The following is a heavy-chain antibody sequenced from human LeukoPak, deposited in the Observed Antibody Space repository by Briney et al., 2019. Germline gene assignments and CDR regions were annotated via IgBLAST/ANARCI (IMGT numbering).Heavy chain of an antibody. D-gene: IGHD1-26*01. J-gene: IGHJ4*02. CDR2: ISDSGSFI. CDR3: AKEVGAYLFDY. Sequence: GGSLRLSCATSGFTFSNYEMTWVRQAPGKGLEWISYISDSGSFIDYADSVKGRFTISRDNSKNTLYLQMNSLRAEDTAVYYCAKEVGAYLFDYWGQGTLVTVSS. V-gene: IGHV3-23*01. CDR1: GFTFSNYE.